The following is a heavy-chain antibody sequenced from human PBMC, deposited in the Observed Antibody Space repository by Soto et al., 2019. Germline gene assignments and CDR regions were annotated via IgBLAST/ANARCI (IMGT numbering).Heavy chain of an antibody. Sequence: PSETLSLTCTVSGGSISSSSYYWGWIRQPPGKRLKWIGNVYYGGSTYYNTSLKSRVTISVETSKSQFSLKLSSVTAADTAVYYCAGGDYYHSSGYYFYYYTMDVWGQGTTVTVSS. D-gene: IGHD3-22*01. CDR2: VYYGGST. V-gene: IGHV4-39*01. CDR1: GGSISSSSYY. J-gene: IGHJ6*02. CDR3: AGGDYYHSSGYYFYYYTMDV.